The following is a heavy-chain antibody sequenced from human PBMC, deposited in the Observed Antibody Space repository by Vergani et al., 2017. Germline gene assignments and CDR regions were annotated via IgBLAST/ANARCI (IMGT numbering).Heavy chain of an antibody. J-gene: IGHJ4*02. CDR3: AKHFRGWGIDY. CDR1: GFTLSNYD. CDR2: IQFDGSNQ. D-gene: IGHD3-16*01. Sequence: VELVESGGGLVQPGGSLRLSCGASGFTLSNYDMQWIRQGPGKGLEFVAFIQFDGSNQYYADSVKGRFTLSRDFSKNTLYLQMNSLRTDDTATYYCAKHFRGWGIDYWGQGTQVIVSS. V-gene: IGHV3-30*02.